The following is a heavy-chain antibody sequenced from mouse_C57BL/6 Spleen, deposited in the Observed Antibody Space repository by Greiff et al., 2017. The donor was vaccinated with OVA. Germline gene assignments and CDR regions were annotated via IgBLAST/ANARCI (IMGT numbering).Heavy chain of an antibody. V-gene: IGHV1-64*01. Sequence: QVQLQQPGAELVKPGASVKLSCKASGYTFTSYWMHWVKQRPGQGLEWIGMIHPNSGSTNYNEKFKSKATLTVDKSSSTAYMQLSSLTSEDSAVYYCARSWGLRDYFDYWGQGTTLTVSS. CDR3: ARSWGLRDYFDY. CDR2: IHPNSGST. CDR1: GYTFTSYW. D-gene: IGHD3-1*01. J-gene: IGHJ2*01.